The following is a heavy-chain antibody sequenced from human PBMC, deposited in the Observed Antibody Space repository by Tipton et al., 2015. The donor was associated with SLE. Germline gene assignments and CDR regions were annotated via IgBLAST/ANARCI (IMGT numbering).Heavy chain of an antibody. CDR2: VFYSGSS. CDR1: GASITSNDW. Sequence: GSLRLSCAVSGASITSNDWWTWVRQSPGKGLQWIGDVFYSGSSNRNESLGSRVTISVDLSKNHFSLTLSSVTAADTAIYYCARAPKSIYGHFDSWGRGTLATVSS. V-gene: IGHV4-4*02. D-gene: IGHD3-3*01. CDR3: ARAPKSIYGHFDS. J-gene: IGHJ4*02.